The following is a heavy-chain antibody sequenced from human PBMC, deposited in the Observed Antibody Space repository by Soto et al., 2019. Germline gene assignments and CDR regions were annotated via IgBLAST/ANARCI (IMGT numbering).Heavy chain of an antibody. CDR3: ARTIAPGPFGY. J-gene: IGHJ4*02. Sequence: SGHTLVNPTQILTLTCTFSGFSLTTSAMRMSWLRQPPGKALERLAHIDWHDDKFYSTSLRTRLTISTDTSKNQVVLIMTNMDPVDPAMELGARTIAPGPFGYWGRGNRVSVA. D-gene: IGHD6-6*01. CDR2: IDWHDDK. V-gene: IGHV2-70*04. CDR1: GFSLTTSAMR.